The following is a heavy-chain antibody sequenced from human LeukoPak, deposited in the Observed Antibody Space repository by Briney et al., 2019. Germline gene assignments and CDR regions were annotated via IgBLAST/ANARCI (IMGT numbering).Heavy chain of an antibody. CDR2: IYYSGNT. J-gene: IGHJ4*02. CDR1: GVSISSSNSY. Sequence: SETLSLTCTVSGVSISSSNSYWGWIRQPPGKGLEWIGSIYYSGNTYYNASLKSQVSISIDTSKNQLSLRLPSVTAADTAVYYCARQTGSGLFILPGGQGTLVTVSS. V-gene: IGHV4-39*01. CDR3: ARQTGSGLFILP. D-gene: IGHD3/OR15-3a*01.